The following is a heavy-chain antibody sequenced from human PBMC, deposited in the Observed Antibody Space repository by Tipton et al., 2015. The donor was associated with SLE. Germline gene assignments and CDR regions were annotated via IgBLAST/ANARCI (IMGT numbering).Heavy chain of an antibody. CDR3: ARGDCSSTSCLDY. V-gene: IGHV4-59*01. J-gene: IGHJ4*02. CDR1: GGSISSYY. Sequence: TLSLTCTVSGGSISSYYWGLFRQPPGKGLEWIGYISYSGSTNYNPSLKSRVTISVDTSKNQFSLKLSSMTAADTAVYYCARGDCSSTSCLDYWGQGTLVTVS. CDR2: ISYSGST. D-gene: IGHD2-2*01.